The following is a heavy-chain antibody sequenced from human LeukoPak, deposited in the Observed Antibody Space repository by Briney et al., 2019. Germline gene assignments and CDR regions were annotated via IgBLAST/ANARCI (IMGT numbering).Heavy chain of an antibody. CDR3: ARVYSSSSRWFDP. CDR2: INPSGGST. Sequence: ASVKVSCKASGYTFIGYYMHWVRQAPGQGLELMGLINPSGGSTSYAQKFQGRVTMTRDTSTSTVYMELSSLRSEDTAVYYCARVYSSSSRWFDPWGQGTLVTVSS. CDR1: GYTFIGYY. J-gene: IGHJ5*02. V-gene: IGHV1-46*01. D-gene: IGHD6-6*01.